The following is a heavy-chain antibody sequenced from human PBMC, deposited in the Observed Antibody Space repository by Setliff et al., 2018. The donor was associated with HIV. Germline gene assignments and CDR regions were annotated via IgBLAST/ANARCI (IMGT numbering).Heavy chain of an antibody. D-gene: IGHD1-26*01. V-gene: IGHV3-15*01. J-gene: IGHJ4*02. Sequence: ETLSLTCAVYGGSLTGYFWTWIRQSPGKGLEWVGRIKRKSDGGTADYGAPVQGRFTISRDDSKNTLSLQMNSLKTEDTAIYYCTTDLGSGRFSWNNNWGQGTLVTVSS. CDR3: TTDLGSGRFSWNNN. CDR1: GGSLTGYF. CDR2: IKRKSDGGTA.